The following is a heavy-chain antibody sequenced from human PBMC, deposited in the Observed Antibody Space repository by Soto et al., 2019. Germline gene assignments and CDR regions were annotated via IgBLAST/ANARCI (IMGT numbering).Heavy chain of an antibody. J-gene: IGHJ6*02. Sequence: RLSCVASGFTFTSYWMSLVRQAPGKGLEWVANIKGDGSEKRYVDSVKGRLTISRDNAKNSVYLQMNSLRVEDTALYYCGRDEVRNGVGVWGQGTTVTVPS. CDR1: GFTFTSYW. CDR3: GRDEVRNGVGV. CDR2: IKGDGSEK. V-gene: IGHV3-7*01.